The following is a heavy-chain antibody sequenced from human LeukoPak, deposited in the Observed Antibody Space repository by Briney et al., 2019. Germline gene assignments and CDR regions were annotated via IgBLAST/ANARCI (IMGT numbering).Heavy chain of an antibody. CDR3: ACGYCSSTSCRLSHYYYYMDV. CDR1: GYTFTGYY. CDR2: INPNSGGT. D-gene: IGHD2-2*03. Sequence: ASVKVSCKASGYTFTGYYMHWVRQAPGQGLEWMGWINPNSGGTNYAQKFQGRVTMTRDTSISTAYVELSRLRSDDTAVYYCACGYCSSTSCRLSHYYYYMDVWGKGTTVTVSS. J-gene: IGHJ6*03. V-gene: IGHV1-2*02.